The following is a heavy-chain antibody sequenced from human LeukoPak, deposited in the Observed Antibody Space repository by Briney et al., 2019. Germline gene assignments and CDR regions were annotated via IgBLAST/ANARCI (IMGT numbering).Heavy chain of an antibody. J-gene: IGHJ6*02. V-gene: IGHV1-8*01. Sequence: ASVKVSCKASGYTFTSYDINWVRQATGQGLEWMGWMNPNSGNTGYAQKFQGRVTMTRNTSISTAYIELSSLRSEDTAVYYCAREGYYHGSGSLSRMDVWGQGTTVTVSS. CDR1: GYTFTSYD. CDR2: MNPNSGNT. D-gene: IGHD3-10*01. CDR3: AREGYYHGSGSLSRMDV.